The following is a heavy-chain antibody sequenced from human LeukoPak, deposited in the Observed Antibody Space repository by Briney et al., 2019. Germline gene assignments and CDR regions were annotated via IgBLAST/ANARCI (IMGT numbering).Heavy chain of an antibody. D-gene: IGHD2-15*01. J-gene: IGHJ4*02. V-gene: IGHV4-4*07. CDR2: IYTSGST. CDR3: ASAYCSGGGCYPYSNLYFDY. CDR1: GGSISSYY. Sequence: SETLSLTCTVSGGSISSYYWSWIRQPAGKGLEWIGRIYTSGSTNYNPSLKSRVTMSVDTSKNQFSLKLSSVTAADTAVYYCASAYCSGGGCYPYSNLYFDYWGQGTLVTVSS.